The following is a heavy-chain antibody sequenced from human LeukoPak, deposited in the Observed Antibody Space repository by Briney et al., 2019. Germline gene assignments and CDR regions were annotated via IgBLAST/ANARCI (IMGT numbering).Heavy chain of an antibody. D-gene: IGHD3-10*01. CDR1: GGSFSGYY. CDR2: INHSGST. V-gene: IGHV4-34*01. Sequence: PSETLSLTCAVYGGSFSGYYWSWIRQPPGKGLEWIGEINHSGSTNYNPSLKSRVTISVDTSKNQFSLKLSSVTAADTAVYYCARHYRRYYMDVWGKGTTVTVSS. J-gene: IGHJ6*03. CDR3: ARHYRRYYMDV.